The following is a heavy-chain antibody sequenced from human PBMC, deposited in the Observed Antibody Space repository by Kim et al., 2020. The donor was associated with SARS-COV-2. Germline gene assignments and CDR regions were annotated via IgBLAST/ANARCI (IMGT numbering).Heavy chain of an antibody. CDR3: ASNRAGFDP. V-gene: IGHV4-59*13. Sequence: SETLSLTCTVSGCSISSYYWSWIRQPPGKGLEWIGYIYYSGSTNYNPSLKSRVTISVDTSKNQFSLKLSSVTAADMAVYYCASNRAGFDPWGQGTLVTVS. J-gene: IGHJ5*02. D-gene: IGHD3-16*02. CDR1: GCSISSYY. CDR2: IYYSGST.